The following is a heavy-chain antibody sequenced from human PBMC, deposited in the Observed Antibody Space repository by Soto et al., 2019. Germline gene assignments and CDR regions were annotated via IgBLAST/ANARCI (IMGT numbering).Heavy chain of an antibody. CDR3: ARGNYDFWSGYSFIDWFDP. CDR2: INHSGST. Sequence: PSETLSLTCAVYGGSFSGYYWSWIRQPPGKGLEWIGEINHSGSTNYNPSLKSRVTISVDTSKNQFSLKLSSVTAADTAVYYCARGNYDFWSGYSFIDWFDPWGQGTLVTVSS. V-gene: IGHV4-34*01. D-gene: IGHD3-3*01. CDR1: GGSFSGYY. J-gene: IGHJ5*02.